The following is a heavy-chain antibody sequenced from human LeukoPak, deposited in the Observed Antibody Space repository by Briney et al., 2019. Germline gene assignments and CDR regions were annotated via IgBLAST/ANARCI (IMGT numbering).Heavy chain of an antibody. CDR3: AREGSIVVVAYYFDY. J-gene: IGHJ4*02. V-gene: IGHV1-2*02. D-gene: IGHD2-15*01. CDR2: INPNSGGT. CDR1: GYTFTGYY. Sequence: ASVKVSCKASGYTFTGYYMHWVRQAPGQGLEWMGWINPNSGGTNYAQKFQGRVTMTRDTSISTAYMELSRLRSDDTAVYYCAREGSIVVVAYYFDYWGQGTLVTVSS.